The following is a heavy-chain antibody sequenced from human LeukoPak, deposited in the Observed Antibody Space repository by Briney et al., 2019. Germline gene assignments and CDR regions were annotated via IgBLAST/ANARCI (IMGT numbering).Heavy chain of an antibody. CDR1: GGSFSGYY. Sequence: SETLSLTCAVYGGSFSGYYWSWIRQPPGKGLEWIGEINHSGSTNYNPSLKSRVIISVDTSKNQFSLKLSSVTAADTAVYYCARGPYSGYSYGLNWFDPWGQGTLVTVSS. V-gene: IGHV4-34*01. J-gene: IGHJ5*02. D-gene: IGHD5-18*01. CDR2: INHSGST. CDR3: ARGPYSGYSYGLNWFDP.